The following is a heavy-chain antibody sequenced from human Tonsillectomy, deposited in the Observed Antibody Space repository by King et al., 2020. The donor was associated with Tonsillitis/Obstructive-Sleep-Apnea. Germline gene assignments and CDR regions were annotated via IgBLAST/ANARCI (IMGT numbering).Heavy chain of an antibody. CDR3: ASIYGDYEPPTFDY. CDR2: IYDSGST. CDR1: GGSISSSSYY. V-gene: IGHV4-39*01. J-gene: IGHJ4*02. Sequence: QLQESGPGLVKPSETLSLTCTVSGGSISSSSYYWGWIRQPPGKGLEWIGSIYDSGSTYYNPSLKSRVTISVDTSKNQFSLKVSSVTAADTAMYYCASIYGDYEPPTFDYWGQGTLVTVSS. D-gene: IGHD4-17*01.